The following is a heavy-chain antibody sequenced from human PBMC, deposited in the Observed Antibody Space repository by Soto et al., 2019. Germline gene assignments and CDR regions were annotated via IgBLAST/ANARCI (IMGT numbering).Heavy chain of an antibody. Sequence: TVKVSCKASGGTFSSYAISWVRQAPGQGLEWMGGIIPIFGTANYAQKFQGRVTITADESTSTAYMELSSLRSEDTAVYYCARGGYCSSTSCYTRWFDPWGQGTLVTVSS. J-gene: IGHJ5*02. CDR1: GGTFSSYA. D-gene: IGHD2-2*02. V-gene: IGHV1-69*13. CDR2: IIPIFGTA. CDR3: ARGGYCSSTSCYTRWFDP.